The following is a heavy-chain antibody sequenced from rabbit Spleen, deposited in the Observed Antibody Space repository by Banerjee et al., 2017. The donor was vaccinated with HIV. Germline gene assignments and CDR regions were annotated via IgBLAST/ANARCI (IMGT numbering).Heavy chain of an antibody. Sequence: QSLEESGGGLVQPGGSLTLSCKASGFDFSNYYMTWVRQAPGKGLEWIACINASTGKPVYATWASGRFTISKTSSTTVTLQMTSLTAADTATYFCARYVGSSDYLDLWGPGTLVTVS. V-gene: IGHV1S40*01. CDR1: GFDFSNYY. CDR3: ARYVGSSDYLDL. J-gene: IGHJ4*01. CDR2: INASTGKP. D-gene: IGHD8-1*01.